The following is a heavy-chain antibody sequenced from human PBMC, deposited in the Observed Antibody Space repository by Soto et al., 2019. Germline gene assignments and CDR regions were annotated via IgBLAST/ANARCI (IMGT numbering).Heavy chain of an antibody. V-gene: IGHV6-1*01. CDR3: ARGGYSSGWYDWFDP. J-gene: IGHJ5*02. D-gene: IGHD6-19*01. CDR1: GDSVSSHTAA. CDR2: TYYRSKWYN. Sequence: PSQTLSLTCAISGDSVSSHTAAWNCIRQSPSRGLEWLGRTYYRSKWYNDYAVSVKSRINVNPDTSKNQFSLHLNSVTPDDTAVYFCARGGYSSGWYDWFDPWGQGTLVTVSS.